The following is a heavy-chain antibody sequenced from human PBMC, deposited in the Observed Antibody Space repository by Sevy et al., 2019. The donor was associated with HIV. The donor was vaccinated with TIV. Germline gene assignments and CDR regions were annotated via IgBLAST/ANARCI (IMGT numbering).Heavy chain of an antibody. J-gene: IGHJ4*02. CDR3: ARDAMVRGVIITGELDY. V-gene: IGHV1-69*04. Sequence: ASVKVSCKASGGTFSSYAISWVRQAPGQGLEWMGRIIPILGIANYAQKFQGRVTITADKSTSTAYMELSSLRSEDTAVDFCARDAMVRGVIITGELDYWGQGTLVTVSS. CDR2: IIPILGIA. D-gene: IGHD3-10*01. CDR1: GGTFSSYA.